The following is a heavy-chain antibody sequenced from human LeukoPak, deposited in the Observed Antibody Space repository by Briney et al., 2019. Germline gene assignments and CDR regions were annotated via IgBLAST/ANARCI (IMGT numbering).Heavy chain of an antibody. CDR2: INPNSGGT. CDR3: ARDLRYSSGWSASGMDV. Sequence: ASVKVSFKASGYTFTGYYMHWVRQAPGQGLERMGWINPNSGGTNYAQKFQGRVTMTTDTSTSTAYMDLRSLRSDDTAVYYCARDLRYSSGWSASGMDVWGKGTTVTISS. D-gene: IGHD6-19*01. CDR1: GYTFTGYY. V-gene: IGHV1-2*02. J-gene: IGHJ6*03.